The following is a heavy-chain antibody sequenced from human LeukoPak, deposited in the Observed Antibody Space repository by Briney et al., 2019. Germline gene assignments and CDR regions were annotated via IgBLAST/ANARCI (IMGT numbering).Heavy chain of an antibody. CDR3: ARGPPESSSSDY. D-gene: IGHD6-13*01. J-gene: IGHJ4*02. CDR1: GSTFTSYD. CDR2: MNPNSGNT. Sequence: ASVSVSGKAAGSTFTSYDINWGRQAAAQGMGWMGWMNPNSGNTGYVQKFKGRVTMTRNTAMSAAYMQLSSLRSDDTAVFYCARGPPESSSSDYWGQGTLVTVSS. V-gene: IGHV1-8*01.